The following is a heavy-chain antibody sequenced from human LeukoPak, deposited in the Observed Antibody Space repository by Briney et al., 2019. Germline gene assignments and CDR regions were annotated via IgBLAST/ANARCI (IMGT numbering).Heavy chain of an antibody. V-gene: IGHV3-30*02. CDR3: ANRAAAGLFDY. CDR1: GFTFSTYG. CDR2: IRYDANNK. J-gene: IGHJ4*02. D-gene: IGHD6-13*01. Sequence: GGSLRLSCAASGFTFSTYGMHWVRQAPGKGLEWVAFIRYDANNKYYADSVKGRFTISRDNSKNTLCLQMNSLRAEDTAVYYCANRAAAGLFDYWGQGTLVTVSS.